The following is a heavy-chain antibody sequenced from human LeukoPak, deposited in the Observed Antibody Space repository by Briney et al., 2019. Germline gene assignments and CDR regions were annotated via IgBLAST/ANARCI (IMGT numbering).Heavy chain of an antibody. V-gene: IGHV3-21*06. CDR2: ISSSSTY. J-gene: IGHJ4*02. CDR1: GFTFSSHS. Sequence: GGSLRLSCGVSGFTFSSHSMNWVRQAPGKGLEWVSFISSSSTYNYADSVKGRFTISRDNAKNSLFLQMNSLRAEDTAVYYCATGGVGATSPLFIDYWGQGALVTVSS. D-gene: IGHD1-26*01. CDR3: ATGGVGATSPLFIDY.